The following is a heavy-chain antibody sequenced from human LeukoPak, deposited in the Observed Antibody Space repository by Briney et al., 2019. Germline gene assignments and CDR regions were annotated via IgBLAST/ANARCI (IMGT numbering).Heavy chain of an antibody. CDR2: TNRGGDIT. CDR1: GYTFGDYG. D-gene: IGHD3-10*02. J-gene: IGHJ6*04. Sequence: PGRSLRLSCAASGYTFGDYGMSWVRQVPGKGLEWVSGTNRGGDITGYADFVKGRFTISRDNAKNSLYLQMNSLRAEDTAVYYCAELGITMIGGVWGKGTTVTISS. CDR3: AELGITMIGGV. V-gene: IGHV3-20*04.